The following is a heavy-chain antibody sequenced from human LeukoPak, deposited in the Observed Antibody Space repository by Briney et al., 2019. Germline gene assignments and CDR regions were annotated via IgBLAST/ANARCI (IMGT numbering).Heavy chain of an antibody. CDR3: ARLVPPGGGDCTGSNCHTVYYFDY. Sequence: SETLSLTCPVSGGSITSSSSYWGWIRQPPGKGLEWIGTICYSGTTYYNPSLKSRVTISIDAAKNQFSLMLTSVTAADTAVYYCARLVPPGGGDCTGSNCHTVYYFDYWGQGTLVTVSS. V-gene: IGHV4-39*01. J-gene: IGHJ4*02. CDR2: ICYSGTT. D-gene: IGHD2-15*01. CDR1: GGSITSSSSY.